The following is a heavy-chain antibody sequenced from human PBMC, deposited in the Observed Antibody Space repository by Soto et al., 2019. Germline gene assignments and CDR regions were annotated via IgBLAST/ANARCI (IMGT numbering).Heavy chain of an antibody. D-gene: IGHD1-20*01. CDR1: GGSIRNYY. V-gene: IGHV4-4*07. CDR3: AREGITAGYGVDV. Sequence: PSETLALTCTVSGGSIRNYYWSWIRQPAGERLEWIGRIYASGSTNHNPSLKSRVSMSVDTSRNQFSLRLYFVTAADTAVYYCAREGITAGYGVDVWGQGTKVTVSS. CDR2: IYASGST. J-gene: IGHJ6*02.